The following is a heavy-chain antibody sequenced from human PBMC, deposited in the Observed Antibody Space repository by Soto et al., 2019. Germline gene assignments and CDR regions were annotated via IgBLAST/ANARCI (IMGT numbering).Heavy chain of an antibody. D-gene: IGHD6-25*01. J-gene: IGHJ6*02. CDR1: GGSISSYY. V-gene: IGHV4-59*01. Sequence: SETLSLTCTVSGGSISSYYWSWIRQPPGKGLEWIGYIYYSGSTNYNPSLKSRVTISVDTSKNQFSLKLSSVTAADTAVYYCARERIAAIWGQGTTVTVSS. CDR2: IYYSGST. CDR3: ARERIAAI.